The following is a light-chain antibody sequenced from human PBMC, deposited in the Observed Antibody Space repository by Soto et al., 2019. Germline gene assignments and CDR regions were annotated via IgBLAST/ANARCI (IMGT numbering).Light chain of an antibody. CDR2: AAV. Sequence: AIQLTQSPSSLSASVGDRVTITCRASQDIRNDLAWYQQKPGKAPNLLIFAAVNLQSGVPARFSGSGSGTDFTLSSNSLQPEDFATYYCQQAYSFPITFDQGTRLEIK. CDR1: QDIRND. CDR3: QQAYSFPIT. J-gene: IGKJ5*01. V-gene: IGKV1-6*01.